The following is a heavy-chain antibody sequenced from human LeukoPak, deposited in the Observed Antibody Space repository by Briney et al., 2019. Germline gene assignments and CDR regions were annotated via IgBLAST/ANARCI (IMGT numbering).Heavy chain of an antibody. CDR3: VRYYDSSGYYDNFDY. J-gene: IGHJ4*02. CDR2: IYYSGST. D-gene: IGHD3-22*01. CDR1: GGSINSGDFY. Sequence: SQTLSLTCTVSGGSINSGDFYWRWIRQPPGKGLEWIGYIYYSGSTYYNPSLKSRVSMSVDTTKNQFSLKLSSVAAADTAVYYCVRYYDSSGYYDNFDYWGQGALVTVSS. V-gene: IGHV4-30-4*01.